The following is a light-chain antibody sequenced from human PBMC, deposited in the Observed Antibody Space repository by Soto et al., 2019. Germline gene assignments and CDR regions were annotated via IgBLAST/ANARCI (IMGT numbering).Light chain of an antibody. J-gene: IGKJ1*01. CDR3: QQYYSYPWT. CDR2: AAS. Sequence: IQLTQSPSSLSASVGDRVTITCRASQGISSYLAWYQQKPGKAPKLLIYAASTLQSGVPSRFSGSGSGTDFTLTISCLQSEDFATYYCQQYYSYPWTFGQGTKVDNK. V-gene: IGKV1-9*01. CDR1: QGISSY.